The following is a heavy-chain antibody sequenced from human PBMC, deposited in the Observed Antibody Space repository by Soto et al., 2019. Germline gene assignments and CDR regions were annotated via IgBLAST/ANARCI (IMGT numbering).Heavy chain of an antibody. CDR3: AREHRYDSSGYYYYYGMDV. D-gene: IGHD3-22*01. J-gene: IGHJ6*02. CDR2: IYYSGST. V-gene: IGHV4-59*01. Sequence: SETLSLTCTVSGGSISSYYWSWIRQPPGKGLEWIGYIYYSGSTNYNPSLKSRVTISVDTSKNQFSLKPSSVTAADTAVYYCAREHRYDSSGYYYYYGMDVWGQGTTVTVSS. CDR1: GGSISSYY.